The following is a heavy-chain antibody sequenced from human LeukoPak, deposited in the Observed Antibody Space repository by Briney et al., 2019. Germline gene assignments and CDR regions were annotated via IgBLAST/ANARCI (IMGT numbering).Heavy chain of an antibody. CDR3: TRPPFWSGSSYYFDY. D-gene: IGHD3-3*01. CDR1: GFTFSSYA. CDR2: ISGSGGST. V-gene: IGHV3-23*01. J-gene: IGHJ4*02. Sequence: GGSLRLSCAASGFTFSSYAMSWVRQAPGTGLEWVSVISGSGGSTYYADSVKGRFTISRDNSKNTLYLQMNSLRAEDTAVYYCTRPPFWSGSSYYFDYWGQGTLVTVSS.